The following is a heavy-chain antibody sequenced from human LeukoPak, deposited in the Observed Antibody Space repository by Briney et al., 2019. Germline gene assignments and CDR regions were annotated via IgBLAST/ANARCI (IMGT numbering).Heavy chain of an antibody. D-gene: IGHD3-3*01. CDR2: IYYSGST. J-gene: IGHJ4*02. Sequence: KLAETVSLTCTVSGGSISSYYWSWIRQPPGKRLEWIGHIYYSGSTNYNPSLKSRVTISVDTSKNQFSLKLSSVTAADTAVYYCASRSSIWSGYQDTLYYFDSWGQGTGVTVSS. CDR3: ASRSSIWSGYQDTLYYFDS. CDR1: GGSISSYY. V-gene: IGHV4-59*01.